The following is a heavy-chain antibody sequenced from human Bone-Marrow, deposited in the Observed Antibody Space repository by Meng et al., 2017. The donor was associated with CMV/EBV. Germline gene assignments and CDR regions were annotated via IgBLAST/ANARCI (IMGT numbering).Heavy chain of an antibody. Sequence: GSLRLSCTVSGGSVSNTRYYWSWIRQPPGQGLEWIGYIYYSGSTNYNPSLKSRVTMSVHTSMNQFSLNLNSVTAADTAVYYCARLDYSNSFDYWGQGTLVTVSS. D-gene: IGHD4-11*01. V-gene: IGHV4-61*01. CDR1: GGSVSNTRYY. J-gene: IGHJ4*02. CDR3: ARLDYSNSFDY. CDR2: IYYSGST.